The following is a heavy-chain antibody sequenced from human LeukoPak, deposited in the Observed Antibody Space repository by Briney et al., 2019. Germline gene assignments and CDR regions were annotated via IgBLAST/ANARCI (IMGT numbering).Heavy chain of an antibody. CDR3: ARTHQRITIFGVAHFDY. J-gene: IGHJ4*02. V-gene: IGHV4-38-2*01. CDR2: IYHSGST. D-gene: IGHD3-3*01. CDR1: GYSISSGYY. Sequence: SETLSLTCAVSGYSISSGYYWGWIRQPPGKGLEWIGSIYHSGSTYYNPSLKSRGTISVDTSKNQSSLKLSSETAADTAVYYCARTHQRITIFGVAHFDYWGQGTLVTVSS.